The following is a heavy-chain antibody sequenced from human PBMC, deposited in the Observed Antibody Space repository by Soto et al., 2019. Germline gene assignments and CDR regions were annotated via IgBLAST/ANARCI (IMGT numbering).Heavy chain of an antibody. CDR2: ISGSGGNT. V-gene: IGHV3-23*01. D-gene: IGHD2-15*01. CDR3: AKAAGIYYFDY. CDR1: GFTFSTYA. Sequence: GGSLRLSCEASGFTFSTYAMSWVRQAPGKGLQWVSSISGSGGNTYYADSVKGRFTISRDNSKNTLYLQMNSLRPEDTAVYYCAKAAGIYYFDYWGQGTLVTVSS. J-gene: IGHJ4*02.